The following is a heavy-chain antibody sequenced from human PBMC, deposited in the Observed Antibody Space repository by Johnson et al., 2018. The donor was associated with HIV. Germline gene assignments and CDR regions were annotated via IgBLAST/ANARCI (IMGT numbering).Heavy chain of an antibody. CDR1: GFTFDDYG. V-gene: IGHV3-20*04. CDR2: ISWNSGTI. J-gene: IGHJ3*02. D-gene: IGHD6-13*01. CDR3: ARGFSSSSSSWKGAFDI. Sequence: VQLVESGGGVVRPGGSLRLSCAASGFTFDDYGMSWVRQPPGKGLEWVSGISWNSGTIAYADSVKGRFTISRDNAKNSLYLQMNSLRAEDTALYYCARGFSSSSSSWKGAFDIWGQGTMVTVSS.